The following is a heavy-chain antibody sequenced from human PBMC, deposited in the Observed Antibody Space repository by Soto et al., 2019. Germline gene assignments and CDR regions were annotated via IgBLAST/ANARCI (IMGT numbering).Heavy chain of an antibody. Sequence: QITLKESGPTLVNPTQTLPLTCTFSGFSLSSSGESVGWIRQPPGKALEWLALLYWNGIERYSPSLKSRLTVFKDASKSQVVLTMSNMDPVETATYFCVHGEPLDLHYWGQGTLVTVSP. CDR1: GFSLSSSGES. V-gene: IGHV2-5*01. D-gene: IGHD1-26*01. CDR3: VHGEPLDLHY. J-gene: IGHJ4*02. CDR2: LYWNGIE.